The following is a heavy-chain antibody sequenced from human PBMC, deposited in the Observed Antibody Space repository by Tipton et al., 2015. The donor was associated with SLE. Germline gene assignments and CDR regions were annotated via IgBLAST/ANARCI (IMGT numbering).Heavy chain of an antibody. Sequence: QLVQSGPEVKKPGSSVKASCKASGCTFSSYAISWVRQAPGQGLEWMGGIIPIFGTANYAQKFQGRVTITTDESTSTACMELSSMGSEDTGVYYCATGWSSSRCGVGAARPKYYWCCRDVWCKGTTVTVSS. V-gene: IGHV1-69*05. CDR1: GCTFSSYA. CDR3: ATGWSSSRCGVGAARPKYYWCCRDV. J-gene: IGHJ6*03. D-gene: IGHD2-2*01. CDR2: IIPIFGTA.